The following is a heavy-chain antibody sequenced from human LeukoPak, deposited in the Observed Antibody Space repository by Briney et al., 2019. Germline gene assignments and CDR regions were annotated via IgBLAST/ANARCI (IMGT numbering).Heavy chain of an antibody. CDR1: GGTFSSYA. CDR3: ARTDYDFWSGNTGGAFDI. D-gene: IGHD3-3*01. J-gene: IGHJ3*02. Sequence: SVKVSCKASGGTFSSYAISWVRQAPGQGLEWMGRIIPIFGTANYAQKLQGRVTITTDESTSTAYMELSSLRSEDTAVYYCARTDYDFWSGNTGGAFDIWGQGTMVTVSS. V-gene: IGHV1-69*05. CDR2: IIPIFGTA.